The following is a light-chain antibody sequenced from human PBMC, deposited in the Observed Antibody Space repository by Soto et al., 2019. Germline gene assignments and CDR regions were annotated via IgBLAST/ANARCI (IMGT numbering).Light chain of an antibody. CDR1: SSDVGGYNF. Sequence: QSALTQPPSASGSPGQSVTISCTGTSSDVGGYNFVSWYQQHPGKAPKLMIYEVSKRPSGVPDRFSGSKSGNTASLTVSGLEPEDEADYYYSSYAGNSNFPVVFGGGTKLTVL. CDR3: SSYAGNSNFPVV. CDR2: EVS. V-gene: IGLV2-8*01. J-gene: IGLJ2*01.